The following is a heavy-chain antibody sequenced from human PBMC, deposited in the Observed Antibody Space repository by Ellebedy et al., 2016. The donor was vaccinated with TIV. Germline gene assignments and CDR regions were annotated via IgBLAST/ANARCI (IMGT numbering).Heavy chain of an antibody. CDR1: GGTFNSYA. CDR3: AKLNTGDYYYGMDV. V-gene: IGHV1-69*13. D-gene: IGHD2-8*02. Sequence: AASVKVSCKASGGTFNSYAINWVRQAPGQGLEWMGGIIPTFGTTNYAQKFQGRVTITADSSTSPAYLELSSLRSEDRAVYYCAKLNTGDYYYGMDVWGQGTTVTVSS. CDR2: IIPTFGTT. J-gene: IGHJ6*02.